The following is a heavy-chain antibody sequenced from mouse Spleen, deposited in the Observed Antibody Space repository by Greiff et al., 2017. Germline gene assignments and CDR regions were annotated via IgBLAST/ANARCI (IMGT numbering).Heavy chain of an antibody. V-gene: IGHV1-19*01. J-gene: IGHJ2*01. D-gene: IGHD4-1*01. CDR3: ARKGNWAFDY. CDR2: INPYNGGT. Sequence: VQLKQSGPVLVKPGASVKMSCKASGYTFTDYYMNWVKQSHGKSLEWIGVINPYNGGTSYNQKFKGKATLTVDKSSSTAYMELNSLTSEDSAVYYCARKGNWAFDYWGQGTTLTVSS. CDR1: GYTFTDYY.